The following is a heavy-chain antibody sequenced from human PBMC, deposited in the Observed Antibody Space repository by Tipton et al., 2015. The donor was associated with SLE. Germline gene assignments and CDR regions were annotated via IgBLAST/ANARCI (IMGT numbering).Heavy chain of an antibody. CDR2: INYNGGST. CDR1: GFTFDDYG. V-gene: IGHV3-20*01. Sequence: SLRLSCAASGFTFDDYGMTWVRQAPGKGLEWVSDINYNGGSTHYADSVKGRFTISRDNAKNSLSLQMDRLRAEDTAFYHCARRRPTGGGLYYFDSWGQGTLVTVSS. D-gene: IGHD4-17*01. J-gene: IGHJ4*02. CDR3: ARRRPTGGGLYYFDS.